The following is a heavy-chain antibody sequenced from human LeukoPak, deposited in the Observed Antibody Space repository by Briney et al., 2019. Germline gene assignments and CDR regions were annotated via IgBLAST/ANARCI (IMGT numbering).Heavy chain of an antibody. CDR1: GFTFSSYA. Sequence: GGSLRLSCAASGFTFSSYAMHWVRQAPGKGLEWVAVISYDGSNKYYADSVKGRFTISRDNSKNTLYLQMNSLRAEDTAVYYCARGIAEGNWFDPWGQGTRVTVSS. J-gene: IGHJ5*02. CDR2: ISYDGSNK. V-gene: IGHV3-30*04. D-gene: IGHD6-13*01. CDR3: ARGIAEGNWFDP.